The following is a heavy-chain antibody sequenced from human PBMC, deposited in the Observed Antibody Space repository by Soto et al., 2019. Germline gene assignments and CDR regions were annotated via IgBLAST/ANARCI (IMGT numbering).Heavy chain of an antibody. Sequence: LRLSCAASGFTFSSYAMSWVRQAPGKGLEWVSAISGSGGSTYYADSVKGRFTISRDNSKNTLYLQMNSLRAEDTAVYYCAKDRGIAVAGTGDYWGQGTLVTVSS. J-gene: IGHJ4*02. V-gene: IGHV3-23*01. CDR2: ISGSGGST. D-gene: IGHD6-19*01. CDR3: AKDRGIAVAGTGDY. CDR1: GFTFSSYA.